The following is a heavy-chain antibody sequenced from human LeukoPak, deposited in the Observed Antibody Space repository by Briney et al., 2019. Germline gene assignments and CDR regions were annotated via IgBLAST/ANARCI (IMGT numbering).Heavy chain of an antibody. CDR3: ARYRAGRNVRIDY. D-gene: IGHD3-10*01. CDR1: GFTFDDYA. CDR2: IGWNSGGI. V-gene: IGHV3-9*01. J-gene: IGHJ4*02. Sequence: GGSLRLSCAASGFTFDDYAMHWVRQAPGKGLEWVSGIGWNSGGIVYADSVKGRFTISRDNAKNSLYLQMNSLRAEDTAVYYCARYRAGRNVRIDYWGQGTLVTVSS.